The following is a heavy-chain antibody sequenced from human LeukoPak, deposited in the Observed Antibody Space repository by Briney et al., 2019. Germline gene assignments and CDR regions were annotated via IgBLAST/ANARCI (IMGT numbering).Heavy chain of an antibody. D-gene: IGHD3-10*01. CDR1: GFTFSSHA. J-gene: IGHJ4*02. CDR3: AKDRIDSGSYYYIDD. CDR2: ISGSAGYT. V-gene: IGHV3-23*01. Sequence: GGSLRLSCAASGFTFSSHAMSWVRQAPGKGLEWVSGISGSAGYTYYAVSVKGRFTISRDNSRNTLFLQMNSLRVEDTAVYYCAKDRIDSGSYYYIDDWGQGTPVTVSS.